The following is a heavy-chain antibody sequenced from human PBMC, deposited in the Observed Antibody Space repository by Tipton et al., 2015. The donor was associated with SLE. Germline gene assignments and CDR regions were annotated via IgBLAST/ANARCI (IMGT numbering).Heavy chain of an antibody. D-gene: IGHD3-10*01. V-gene: IGHV3-48*03. CDR3: ARVTELLWFGEARGWFDP. Sequence: SLRLSCAASGFTFSSYEMNWVRQAPGKGLEWVSYISSSGSTIYYADSVKGRFTISRDNAKNSLYLQMNSLRAEDTAVYYCARVTELLWFGEARGWFDPWGQGTLVTVSS. J-gene: IGHJ5*02. CDR1: GFTFSSYE. CDR2: ISSSGSTI.